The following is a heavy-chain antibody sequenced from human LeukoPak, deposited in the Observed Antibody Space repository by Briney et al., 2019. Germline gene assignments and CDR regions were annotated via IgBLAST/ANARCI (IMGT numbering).Heavy chain of an antibody. D-gene: IGHD3-22*01. CDR1: GGSISSYY. V-gene: IGHV4-59*08. CDR3: ARRLGVMNPFDY. J-gene: IGHJ4*02. CDR2: IYYSGST. Sequence: SETLSLTCTVSGGSISSYYRSWIRQPPGKGLEWIGYIYYSGSTNYNPSVKSRVTISVDTSKNQFSLKLSSATAADTAVYYCARRLGVMNPFDYWGQGTLVTVSS.